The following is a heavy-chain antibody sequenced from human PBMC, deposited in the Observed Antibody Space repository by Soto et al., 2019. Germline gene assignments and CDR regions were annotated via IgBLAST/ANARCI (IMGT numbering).Heavy chain of an antibody. CDR3: ARTDRDFDGLDV. CDR1: GFTFRNYD. V-gene: IGHV3-13*05. Sequence: EVQLVESGGGLVQPGGSLRLSCEASGFTFRNYDMHWVRQGTGKGLEWVSGISAAGDPDYADSVEGRCTISRENAQNSFILQMNSLRVGDTAVYYCARTDRDFDGLDVWGQGTTVIVSS. J-gene: IGHJ6*02. CDR2: ISAAGDP.